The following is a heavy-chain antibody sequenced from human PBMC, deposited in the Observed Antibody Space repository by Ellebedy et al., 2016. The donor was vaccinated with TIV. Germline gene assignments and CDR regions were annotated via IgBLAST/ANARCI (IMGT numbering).Heavy chain of an antibody. CDR1: GDSISSGCCS. Sequence: MPSETLSLTCAVSGDSISSGCCSWNWIRQPPGKRLEWIGYMYYSGRAKYNPSLKSRVTMSLDTSQNQISLRLTSVTATDTAVYYCARGVSGYHDNDFVAAPSPFDHWGQGTLVTVSS. J-gene: IGHJ4*02. CDR3: ARGVSGYHDNDFVAAPSPFDH. D-gene: IGHD3-16*01. CDR2: MYYSGRA. V-gene: IGHV4-61*01.